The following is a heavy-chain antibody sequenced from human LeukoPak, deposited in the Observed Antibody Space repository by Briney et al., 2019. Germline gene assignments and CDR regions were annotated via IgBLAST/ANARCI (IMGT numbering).Heavy chain of an antibody. J-gene: IGHJ3*02. CDR3: ARLAGGNSDDAFDI. CDR2: IFPGDSGT. V-gene: IGHV5-51*01. D-gene: IGHD4-23*01. Sequence: GESLKICCTGSGYSIPNYWIGWVRQMPGKVLEWTGIIFPGDSGTRYSPSFQGQVTISADKSISTAYLQWSSLKASDTAMYYCARLAGGNSDDAFDIWGQGTVVTVSS. CDR1: GYSIPNYW.